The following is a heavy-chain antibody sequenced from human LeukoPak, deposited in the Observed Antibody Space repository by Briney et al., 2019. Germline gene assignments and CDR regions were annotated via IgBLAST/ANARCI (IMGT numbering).Heavy chain of an antibody. V-gene: IGHV3-23*01. CDR1: GFTLSSYS. CDR2: ISGSGGST. CDR3: AKDRNWGDYYYYGMDV. D-gene: IGHD7-27*01. Sequence: GGSLRLSCSASGFTLSSYSMHWVRQAPGKGLEWVSVISGSGGSTYYAGSVKGRFTISRDNSKNILYLQMNSLRAEDTAVYYCAKDRNWGDYYYYGMDVWGQGTTVTVSS. J-gene: IGHJ6*02.